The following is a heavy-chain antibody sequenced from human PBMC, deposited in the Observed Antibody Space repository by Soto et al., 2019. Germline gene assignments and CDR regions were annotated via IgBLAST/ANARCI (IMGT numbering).Heavy chain of an antibody. CDR1: GGYVSSGSDY. J-gene: IGHJ4*02. Sequence: PSETLCLTCTVSGGYVSSGSDYWSWIRQPPGKGLEWIGYIYYSGSTNYNPSLKSRVTISVDTSKNQFSLKLSSVTAADTAVYYCAREMVRGETDYWGQGTLVTVSS. CDR2: IYYSGST. D-gene: IGHD3-10*01. CDR3: AREMVRGETDY. V-gene: IGHV4-61*01.